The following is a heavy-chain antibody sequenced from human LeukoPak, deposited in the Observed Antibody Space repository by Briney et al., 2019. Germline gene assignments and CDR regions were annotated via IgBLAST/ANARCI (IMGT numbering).Heavy chain of an antibody. CDR3: ARARYSYGSYYYYGMDV. Sequence: SETLSLTCTVSGGSISYFWTWIRQPAGKGLEWIGRIHSSGGTNYNPSLRSRVTMSVDTSMNQFSLKLSSVTAADTAVYYCARARYSYGSYYYYGMDVWGQGTTVTVSS. CDR1: GGSISYF. CDR2: IHSSGGT. J-gene: IGHJ6*02. V-gene: IGHV4-4*07. D-gene: IGHD5-18*01.